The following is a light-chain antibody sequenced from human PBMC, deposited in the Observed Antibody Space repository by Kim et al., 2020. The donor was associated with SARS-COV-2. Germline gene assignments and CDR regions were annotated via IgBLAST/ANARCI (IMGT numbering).Light chain of an antibody. CDR2: DVT. CDR3: CSYRGRSTPWV. V-gene: IGLV2-14*03. J-gene: IGLJ3*02. Sequence: QSALTQPASVSGSPGQSITIPCTGTSSDVGGYDYVSWYQVHPGAAPRLILYDVTNRPSGVSSRFSGAKSGNTASLSISGLQTEDEGDYYCCSYRGRSTPWVFGEGTQLTVL. CDR1: SSDVGGYDY.